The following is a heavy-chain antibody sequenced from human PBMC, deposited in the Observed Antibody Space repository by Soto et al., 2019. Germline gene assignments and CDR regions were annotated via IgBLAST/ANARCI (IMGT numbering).Heavy chain of an antibody. CDR2: ISYDGSNK. D-gene: IGHD6-19*01. J-gene: IGHJ4*02. CDR3: ARAGYSSGWYMVDY. V-gene: IGHV3-30-3*01. Sequence: QVQLVESGGGVVQPGRSLRLSCAASGFTFSSYAMHWVRQAPGKGLEWVAVISYDGSNKYYADSVKGRFTISRDNSKNTLYLQMNSLRAEDTAVYYCARAGYSSGWYMVDYWGQGTLVTVSS. CDR1: GFTFSSYA.